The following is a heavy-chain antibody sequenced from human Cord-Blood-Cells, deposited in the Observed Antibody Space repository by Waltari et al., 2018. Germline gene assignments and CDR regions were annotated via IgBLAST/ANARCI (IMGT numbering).Heavy chain of an antibody. D-gene: IGHD6-6*01. CDR1: GFTFSSYA. CDR2: ISYDGSNK. Sequence: QVQLVESGGGVVQPGRSLRLPCAASGFTFSSYAMHWVRQAPGKGLEWVAVISYDGSNKYYADSVKGRFTISRDNSKNTLYLQMNSLRAEDTAVYYCARGSIAARLDYWGQGTLVTVSS. J-gene: IGHJ4*02. V-gene: IGHV3-30-3*01. CDR3: ARGSIAARLDY.